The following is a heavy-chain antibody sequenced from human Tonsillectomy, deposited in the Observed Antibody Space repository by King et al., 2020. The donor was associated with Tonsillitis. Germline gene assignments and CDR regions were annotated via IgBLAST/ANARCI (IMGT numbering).Heavy chain of an antibody. V-gene: IGHV5-10-1*03. CDR1: GYNFITYW. J-gene: IGHJ4*02. CDR3: ASFGGNSDFNY. CDR2: IDPFDSST. Sequence: VQLVESGAEVKKPGESLRISCKGSGYNFITYWISWVRQTPGRGLEWMGRIDPFDSSTTYNPSFQGHVTISVDMSMRTAYLQGSSLKASDTAMYYCASFGGNSDFNYWGLGALVTVSS. D-gene: IGHD4-23*01.